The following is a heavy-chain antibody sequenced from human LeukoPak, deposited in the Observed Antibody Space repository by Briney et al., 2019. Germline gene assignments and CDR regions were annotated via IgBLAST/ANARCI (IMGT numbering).Heavy chain of an antibody. V-gene: IGHV1-2*02. CDR2: INPNNGGT. Sequence: ASVKVSCKASGYTFTGYYMHWVRQAPGQGLEWMGWINPNNGGTNYAQKFQGRVTMTRDTSTSTVYMELSSLRSEDTAVYYCARGPRITLIRGGQWYYYMDVWGKGTTVTISS. CDR1: GYTFTGYY. CDR3: ARGPRITLIRGGQWYYYMDV. J-gene: IGHJ6*03. D-gene: IGHD3-10*01.